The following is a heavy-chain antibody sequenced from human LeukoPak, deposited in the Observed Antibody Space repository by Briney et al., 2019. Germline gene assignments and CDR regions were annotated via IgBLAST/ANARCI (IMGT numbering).Heavy chain of an antibody. CDR3: AREKYSSGWYGY. CDR2: INAGNGNT. J-gene: IGHJ4*02. Sequence: ASVKVSCKASGYTFTSYAMHWVRQAPGQRLEWMGWINAGNGNTKYLQKFQGRVTITRDTSASTAYMELSSLRSEDTAVYYCAREKYSSGWYGYWGQGTLVTVSS. CDR1: GYTFTSYA. V-gene: IGHV1-3*01. D-gene: IGHD6-19*01.